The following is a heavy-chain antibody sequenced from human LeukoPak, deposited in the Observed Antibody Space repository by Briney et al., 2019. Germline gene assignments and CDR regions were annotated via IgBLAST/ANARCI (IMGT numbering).Heavy chain of an antibody. V-gene: IGHV1-18*01. J-gene: IGHJ5*02. CDR3: ARKIHYYGSGSYSHNWFDP. D-gene: IGHD3-10*01. CDR1: GYTFTSYG. Sequence: ASVKVSCKASGYTFTSYGISWVRQAPGQGLEWMGWISAYNGNTNHAQKLQGRVTMTTDTSTSTAYMELRSLRSDDTAVYYCARKIHYYGSGSYSHNWFDPWGQGTLVTVSS. CDR2: ISAYNGNT.